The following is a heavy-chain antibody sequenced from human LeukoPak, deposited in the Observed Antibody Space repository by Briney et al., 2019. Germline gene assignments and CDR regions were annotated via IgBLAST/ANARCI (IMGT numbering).Heavy chain of an antibody. Sequence: HPGGSLRLSCAASGFTFNSYNMNWVRQAPGKGLEWVSYISSSTSIIYYADSVKGRITISRDNAKNSLYLQMNSLRAEDTAVYYCAREYDSSGYSDAFDIWGQGTMVTVSS. CDR1: GFTFNSYN. CDR3: AREYDSSGYSDAFDI. CDR2: ISSSTSII. D-gene: IGHD3-22*01. V-gene: IGHV3-48*04. J-gene: IGHJ3*02.